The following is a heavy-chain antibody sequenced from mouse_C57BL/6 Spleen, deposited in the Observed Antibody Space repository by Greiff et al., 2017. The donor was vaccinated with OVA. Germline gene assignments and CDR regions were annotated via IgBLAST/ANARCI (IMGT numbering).Heavy chain of an antibody. CDR3: ARSGGYGGANFDV. D-gene: IGHD2-2*01. Sequence: QVQLKQSGAELVKPGASVKLSCKASGYTFTSYWMHWVKQRPGQGLEWIGMIHPNSGSTNYNEKFKSKATLTVDKSSSTAYMQLSSLTSEDSAVYYCARSGGYGGANFDVWGTGTTVTVSS. J-gene: IGHJ1*03. CDR2: IHPNSGST. CDR1: GYTFTSYW. V-gene: IGHV1-64*01.